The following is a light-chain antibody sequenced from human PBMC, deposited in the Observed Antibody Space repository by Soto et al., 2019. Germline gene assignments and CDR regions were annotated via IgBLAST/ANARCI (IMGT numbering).Light chain of an antibody. J-gene: IGLJ2*01. Sequence: QLVLTQPPSASGTPGQRVTISCSGSSSNIGRNTVNWYQQLPGTAPKLLIYSHNQRPSGVPDRFSGSKSGTSASLAISGLQSEDEADYYCAAWDDSMNVQLFGGGTKVTVL. CDR2: SHN. CDR3: AAWDDSMNVQL. CDR1: SSNIGRNT. V-gene: IGLV1-44*01.